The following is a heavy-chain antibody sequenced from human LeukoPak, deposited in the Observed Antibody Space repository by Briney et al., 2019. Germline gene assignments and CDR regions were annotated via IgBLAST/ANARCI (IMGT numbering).Heavy chain of an antibody. CDR2: IYTSGST. CDR3: ARFGFDYYYYMDV. D-gene: IGHD3-10*01. Sequence: SETLSLTCTVSGGSISSYYWSWFRQPPGKGLEWIGYIYTSGSTNYNPSLKSRVTISVDTSKNQFSLKLSSVTAADTAVYYCARFGFDYYYYMDVWGKGTTVTVSS. V-gene: IGHV4-4*09. J-gene: IGHJ6*03. CDR1: GGSISSYY.